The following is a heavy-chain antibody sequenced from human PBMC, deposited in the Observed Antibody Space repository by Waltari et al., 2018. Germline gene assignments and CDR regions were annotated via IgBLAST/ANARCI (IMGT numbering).Heavy chain of an antibody. V-gene: IGHV1-69*04. CDR1: GGTFSSYA. J-gene: IGHJ6*03. CDR2: IIPILGIA. D-gene: IGHD4-4*01. CDR3: TAPPEPSTINTPLYYYYYMDV. Sequence: QVQLVQSGAEVKKPGSSVKVSCKASGGTFSSYAISWVRQAPGPGLEWMGGIIPILGIANYAQKFQGRVTITADESTSTAYMELSSLRSEDTAVYYCTAPPEPSTINTPLYYYYYMDVWGKGTTVTVSS.